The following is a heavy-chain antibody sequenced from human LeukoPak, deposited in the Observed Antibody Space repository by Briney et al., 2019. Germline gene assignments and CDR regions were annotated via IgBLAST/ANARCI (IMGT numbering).Heavy chain of an antibody. CDR2: INPSGGST. V-gene: IGHV1-46*01. D-gene: IGHD3-22*01. J-gene: IGHJ4*02. CDR1: GYTFTSYY. CDR3: AREAYYYDSSGYTALDD. Sequence: ASVKVSCKASGYTFTSYYMHWVRQAPGQGLEWMGIINPSGGSTSYAQKFQGRVTMTRDTSTSTVYMELSSLRSEDTAVYYCAREAYYYDSSGYTALDDWGQGTLVTVSS.